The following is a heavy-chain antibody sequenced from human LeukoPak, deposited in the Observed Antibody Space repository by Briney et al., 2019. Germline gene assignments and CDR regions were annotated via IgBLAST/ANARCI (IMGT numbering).Heavy chain of an antibody. J-gene: IGHJ4*02. D-gene: IGHD4-11*01. V-gene: IGHV3-7*03. CDR1: GFTFDAYG. CDR3: ARVASNYDFDY. CDR2: IKQDGSEK. Sequence: TRGSLRLSCAASGFTFDAYGMSWVRQAPGKGLEWVANIKQDGSEKHYVDSVKGRFTISRDNAKNSLYLQMNSLRAEDTALYYCARVASNYDFDYWGQGTLVTVSS.